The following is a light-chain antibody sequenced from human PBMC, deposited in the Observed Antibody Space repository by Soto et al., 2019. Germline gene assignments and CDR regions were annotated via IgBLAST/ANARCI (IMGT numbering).Light chain of an antibody. CDR3: QQYNNWPRT. V-gene: IGKV3-15*01. Sequence: IVLTQSPGTLSLSPGDRATLSCRASQSVSARYLAWYHQKPGQAPRLLIYGASTRATGIPATFSGSGSGTEFTLTISSLQSEDFAVYYCQQYNNWPRTFGQGTKVDIK. J-gene: IGKJ1*01. CDR1: QSVSARY. CDR2: GAS.